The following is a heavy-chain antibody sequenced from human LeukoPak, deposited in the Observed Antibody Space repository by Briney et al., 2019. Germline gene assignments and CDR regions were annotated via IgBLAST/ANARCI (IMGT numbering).Heavy chain of an antibody. CDR1: GYSFTSYW. J-gene: IGHJ4*02. Sequence: GESLKISCKGSGYSFTSYWIGWVRQMPGKGLEWMGIIYPGDSDTRYSPSFQGQVTISADKSISTASLHWVSLKASDTTMYYCARRAVAGTRTYFDYWGQGTLVTVSS. CDR3: ARRAVAGTRTYFDY. V-gene: IGHV5-51*01. CDR2: IYPGDSDT. D-gene: IGHD6-19*01.